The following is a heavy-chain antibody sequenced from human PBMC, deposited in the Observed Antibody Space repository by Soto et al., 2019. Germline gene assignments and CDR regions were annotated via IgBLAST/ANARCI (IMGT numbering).Heavy chain of an antibody. CDR3: ARDRVPQYSSSPLVY. Sequence: QVQLVESGGGVVQPGRSLRLSCAASGFTFSSYGMHWVRQAPGKGLEWVAVIWYDGSNKYYADSVKGRFTISRDNSKNTLYLQMYSLRAEDTAVYYCARDRVPQYSSSPLVYWGQGTLVTVSS. J-gene: IGHJ4*02. CDR2: IWYDGSNK. D-gene: IGHD6-6*01. CDR1: GFTFSSYG. V-gene: IGHV3-33*01.